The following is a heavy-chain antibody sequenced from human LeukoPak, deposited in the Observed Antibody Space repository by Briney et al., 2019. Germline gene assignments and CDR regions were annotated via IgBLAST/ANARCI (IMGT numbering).Heavy chain of an antibody. CDR2: IYVTSST. V-gene: IGHV3-66*01. CDR1: GFSVSSNY. D-gene: IGHD2-2*01. Sequence: TGGSLRLSCTASGFSVSSNYMSWVRRAPGKGLEWVSIIYVTSSTYYADSVKGRFTLSRDNSKNTLFLQMNSLRAEDTAIYYCARRERVDNAFDIWGQGSMVTVSS. J-gene: IGHJ3*02. CDR3: ARRERVDNAFDI.